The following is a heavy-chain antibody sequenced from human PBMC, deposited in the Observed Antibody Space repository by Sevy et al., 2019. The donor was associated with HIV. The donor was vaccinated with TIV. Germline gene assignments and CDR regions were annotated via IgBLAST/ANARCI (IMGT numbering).Heavy chain of an antibody. CDR1: GFTFINYG. CDR2: VSSDESNK. Sequence: GGSLRLSCAASGFTFINYGMYWVRQAPGKGLEWVAFVSSDESNKYYVESVKGRYTISRDNSKNTLYLQMNSLRPEDRAVYYCARDAQRLPLGELSRIPSARGGMDVWGQRTSVTVSS. V-gene: IGHV3-33*07. D-gene: IGHD3-16*02. J-gene: IGHJ6*02. CDR3: ARDAQRLPLGELSRIPSARGGMDV.